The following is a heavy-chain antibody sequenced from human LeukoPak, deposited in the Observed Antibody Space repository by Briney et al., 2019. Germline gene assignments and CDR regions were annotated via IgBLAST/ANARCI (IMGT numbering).Heavy chain of an antibody. V-gene: IGHV3-30*18. D-gene: IGHD6-13*01. Sequence: GRSLRLSCAASGFTFSSYGMHWVRQAPGKGLEWVAVISYDGSNKYYADSVKGRFTISRDNSKNTLYLQMNSLRAEDTAAYYCAKILGGSSWYRAWVGYYYGMDVWGQGTTVTVSS. CDR1: GFTFSSYG. J-gene: IGHJ6*02. CDR3: AKILGGSSWYRAWVGYYYGMDV. CDR2: ISYDGSNK.